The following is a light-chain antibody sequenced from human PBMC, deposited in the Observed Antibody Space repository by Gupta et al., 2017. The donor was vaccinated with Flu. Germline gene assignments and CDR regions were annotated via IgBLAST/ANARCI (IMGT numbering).Light chain of an antibody. V-gene: IGLV2-14*01. Sequence: QSALTQPASVSGSRGQSIAISYPVPSSDIGGYNSVSWYQQHPGKAPKRLIFEVSNRPSGVSARFAGSKSGNTASLTSSGLQAEDEADYYCSAYTNPTTLVLFGGGTQLTVL. J-gene: IGLJ2*01. CDR1: SSDIGGYNS. CDR2: EVS. CDR3: SAYTNPTTLVL.